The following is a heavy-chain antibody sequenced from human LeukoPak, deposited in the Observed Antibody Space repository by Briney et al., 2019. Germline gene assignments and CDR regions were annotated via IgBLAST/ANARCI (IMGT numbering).Heavy chain of an antibody. V-gene: IGHV3-74*03. D-gene: IGHD3-10*02. CDR2: INSDGSSL. CDR1: GFTFNNYW. J-gene: IGHJ4*02. CDR3: ARGVPAIEY. Sequence: PGGSLRLSCAASGFTFNNYWMXWVRQAPGXGLVWVSRINSDGSSLKYADSVKGRFTIPRDKAKNTQYLPINSMTADGTAVCYCARGVPAIEYWGTGTLVTVSP.